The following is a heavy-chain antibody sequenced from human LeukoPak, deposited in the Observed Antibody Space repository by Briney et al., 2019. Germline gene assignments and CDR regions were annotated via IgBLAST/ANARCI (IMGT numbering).Heavy chain of an antibody. Sequence: GGSLSLSCEAFGFTFSSYSMNWVRQAPGKGLEWVSSISSSSSYIYYADSVKGRFAISRDNAKNSLYLQMNSLRAEDTAVYYCARGSGSNPFDYWGQGTLVTVSS. V-gene: IGHV3-21*01. CDR2: ISSSSSYI. D-gene: IGHD6-19*01. J-gene: IGHJ4*02. CDR3: ARGSGSNPFDY. CDR1: GFTFSSYS.